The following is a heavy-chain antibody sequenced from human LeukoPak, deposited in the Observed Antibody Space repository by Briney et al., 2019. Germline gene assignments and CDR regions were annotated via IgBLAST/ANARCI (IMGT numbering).Heavy chain of an antibody. V-gene: IGHV3-7*04. CDR2: TNHNGNVN. Sequence: GLVWVASTNHNGNVNCYVDSVKGRFTISRDNAKNSLYLQMSNLRAEDTAVYFCARGGGLDVWGQGATVTVSS. CDR3: ARGGGLDV. J-gene: IGHJ6*02.